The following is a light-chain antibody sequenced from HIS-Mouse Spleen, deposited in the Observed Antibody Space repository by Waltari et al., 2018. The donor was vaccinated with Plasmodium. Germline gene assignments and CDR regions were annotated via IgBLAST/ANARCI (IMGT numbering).Light chain of an antibody. Sequence: QSALTQPRSVSGSPGQSVTISCTGTSSDVGGYNYVSWYQQHPGKAPKLMIYNVSKRPAGVPGRFLGSKSGNTASLTISGLQAEDEADYYCCSYAGSYTLVFGGGTKLTVL. J-gene: IGLJ2*01. CDR1: SSDVGGYNY. V-gene: IGLV2-11*01. CDR2: NVS. CDR3: CSYAGSYTLV.